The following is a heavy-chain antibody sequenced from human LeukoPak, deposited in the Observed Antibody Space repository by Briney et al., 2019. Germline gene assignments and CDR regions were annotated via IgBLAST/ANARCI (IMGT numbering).Heavy chain of an antibody. CDR3: ARDLDAVGSYDY. CDR1: GGTFSSYA. D-gene: IGHD1-26*01. J-gene: IGHJ4*02. Sequence: GASVKVSCKASGGTFSSYAISWVRQAPGQGLEWMGWISAYNGNTNYAQKLQGRVTMTTDTSTSTAYMELRSLRSDDTAVYYCARDLDAVGSYDYWGQGTLVTVSS. V-gene: IGHV1-18*01. CDR2: ISAYNGNT.